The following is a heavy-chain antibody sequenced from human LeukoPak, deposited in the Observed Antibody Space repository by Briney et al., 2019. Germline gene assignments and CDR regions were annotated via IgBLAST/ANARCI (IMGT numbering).Heavy chain of an antibody. CDR1: GFTFSSYS. CDR3: ARDYYDSSGYYYGGDY. CDR2: ISSSSSYI. V-gene: IGHV3-21*01. Sequence: GGSLRLSCAASGFTFSSYSMNWVRQAPGKGLEWVSSISSSSSYIYYADSVKDRFTISRDNAKNSLYLQMNSLRAEDTAVYYCARDYYDSSGYYYGGDYWGQGTLVTVSS. D-gene: IGHD3-22*01. J-gene: IGHJ4*02.